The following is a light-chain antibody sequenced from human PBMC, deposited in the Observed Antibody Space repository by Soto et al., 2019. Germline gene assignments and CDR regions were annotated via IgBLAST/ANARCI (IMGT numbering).Light chain of an antibody. Sequence: EIVLTQSPGTLSFSPGERSTLSCISSQSVSSSYLAWYQQKPGQAPRLLIYGASSRATGIPDRFSGSGSGTDFTLTISRLEPEDFAVYYCLHHGSSLWTFGQGTKVDIK. CDR2: GAS. CDR3: LHHGSSLWT. V-gene: IGKV3-20*01. CDR1: QSVSSSY. J-gene: IGKJ1*01.